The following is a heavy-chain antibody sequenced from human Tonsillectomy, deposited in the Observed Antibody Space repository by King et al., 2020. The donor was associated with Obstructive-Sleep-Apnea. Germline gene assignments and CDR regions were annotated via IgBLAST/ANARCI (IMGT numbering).Heavy chain of an antibody. V-gene: IGHV3-30*04. CDR3: ARNYDFWSGYYQLPCY. Sequence: VQLVESGGGVVQPGRSLRLSCAASGFTFSTYVMHWVRQAPGKGLEWVAVISYDGSNKYYADSVKGRFTISRDNSKNTLYLQLNSPRAEDTAVYYCARNYDFWSGYYQLPCYWGQGTLVTVSS. D-gene: IGHD3-3*01. CDR1: GFTFSTYV. CDR2: ISYDGSNK. J-gene: IGHJ4*02.